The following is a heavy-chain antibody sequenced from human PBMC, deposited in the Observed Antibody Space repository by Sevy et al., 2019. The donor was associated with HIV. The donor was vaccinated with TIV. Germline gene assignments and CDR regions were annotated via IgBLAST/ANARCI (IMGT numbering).Heavy chain of an antibody. V-gene: IGHV3-23*01. J-gene: IGHJ4*02. D-gene: IGHD3-22*01. CDR3: AKDSYFDNTLFDY. CDR2: ISGSGGST. Sequence: GGSLRLSCATSGVTISNYAMNWVRQAPGKGLEWVSGISGSGGSTYYADSVKGRFTISRDNSKNTLYLQRNSLRAEDTAVYYCAKDSYFDNTLFDYWGQGTLVTVSS. CDR1: GVTISNYA.